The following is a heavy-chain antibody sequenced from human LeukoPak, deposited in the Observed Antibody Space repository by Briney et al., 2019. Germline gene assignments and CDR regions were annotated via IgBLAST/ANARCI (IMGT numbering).Heavy chain of an antibody. D-gene: IGHD3-22*01. CDR3: ARTVSGYSWGVWFDP. Sequence: ASVKVSCKASSYTFTSYGISWVRQAPGQGLEWMGWINTYNGNTNYAQNLQGRVTMATDTSTSTAYMELRSLRSDDTAVYYCARTVSGYSWGVWFDPWGQGTLVIVSS. CDR1: SYTFTSYG. CDR2: INTYNGNT. J-gene: IGHJ5*02. V-gene: IGHV1-18*01.